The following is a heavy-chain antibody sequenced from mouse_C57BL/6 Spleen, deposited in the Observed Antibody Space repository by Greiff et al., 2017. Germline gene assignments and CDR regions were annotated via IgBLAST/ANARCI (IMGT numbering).Heavy chain of an antibody. CDR3: ARGGNHWYFDV. CDR1: GYAFSSYW. Sequence: VQLQQSGAELVKPGASVKISCKASGYAFSSYWMNWVKQRPGKGLEWIGQIYPGDGDTNYNGKFKGKATLTADKSSSTVYMQLSSLTSEDSAVYFCARGGNHWYFDVWGTGTTGTVSS. V-gene: IGHV1-80*01. J-gene: IGHJ1*03. CDR2: IYPGDGDT. D-gene: IGHD2-1*01.